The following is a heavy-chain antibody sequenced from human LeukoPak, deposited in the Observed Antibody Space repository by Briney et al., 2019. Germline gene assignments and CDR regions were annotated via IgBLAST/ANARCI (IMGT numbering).Heavy chain of an antibody. CDR2: ISSNGGST. Sequence: GGSLRLSCAASGFTFSSYAMHWVRQAPGKGLEYVSAISSNGGSTYYASSVKGRFTISRDNSKNTLYLQMGSLRAEDTAVYYCAKPGPYCSSTSCYLKGDAFDIWGQGTMVTVSS. V-gene: IGHV3-64*01. CDR1: GFTFSSYA. J-gene: IGHJ3*02. D-gene: IGHD2-2*01. CDR3: AKPGPYCSSTSCYLKGDAFDI.